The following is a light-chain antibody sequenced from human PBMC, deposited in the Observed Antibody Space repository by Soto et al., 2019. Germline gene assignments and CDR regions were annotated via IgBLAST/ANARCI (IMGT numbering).Light chain of an antibody. CDR3: QQYNHWWA. CDR1: QSISSW. CDR2: KAS. J-gene: IGKJ1*01. V-gene: IGKV1-5*03. Sequence: DIQMTQSPSTLSASVGDRVTITCRASQSISSWLAWYQQKPGKAPKLLIYKASSLESGVPSRFSGSGSGTEFTLTISSLQSEDFAVYYCQQYNHWWAFGQGTKVDIK.